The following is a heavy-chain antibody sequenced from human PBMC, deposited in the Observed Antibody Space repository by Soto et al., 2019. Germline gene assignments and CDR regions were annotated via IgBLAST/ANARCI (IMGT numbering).Heavy chain of an antibody. CDR2: IIPIFGTA. J-gene: IGHJ6*02. D-gene: IGHD2-15*01. V-gene: IGHV1-69*01. CDR3: ARSQGGSSSLDIYYYYYYGMDV. Sequence: QVQLVQSGAEVKEPGSSVKVSCKAPGGTFSSYAISWVRQAPGQGLEWMGGIIPIFGTANYAQKFQGRVTITADESTSTGYMELSSLRSEDTAVYYCARSQGGSSSLDIYYYYYYGMDVWGQGTTVTVSS. CDR1: GGTFSSYA.